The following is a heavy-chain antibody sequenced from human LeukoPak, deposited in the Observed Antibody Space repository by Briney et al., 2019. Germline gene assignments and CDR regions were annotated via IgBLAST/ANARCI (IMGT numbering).Heavy chain of an antibody. D-gene: IGHD3-9*01. J-gene: IGHJ4*02. CDR2: IYPDDSDT. CDR3: ARVFDILTGYYIRAFDY. Sequence: GESLEISFKGSGYRFTTYWIAWVRKMPGKGLEWMGIIYPDDSDTRYSPSFEGQVTISADKSIRTAYLQWSSLKASDTAMYYCARVFDILTGYYIRAFDYWGQGTLVTVSS. CDR1: GYRFTTYW. V-gene: IGHV5-51*01.